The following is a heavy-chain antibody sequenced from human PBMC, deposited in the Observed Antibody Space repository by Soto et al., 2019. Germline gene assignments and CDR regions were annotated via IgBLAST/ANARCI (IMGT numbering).Heavy chain of an antibody. J-gene: IGHJ5*02. CDR1: GFTFSDAW. CDR3: TTDLWRIAVVVGATGYFNP. D-gene: IGHD2-15*01. V-gene: IGHV3-15*01. CDR2: IKSKSDGGTT. Sequence: GGSLRLSFAASGFTFSDAWMSWVSQDPGKGLDWVGRIKSKSDGGTTEYAAPVRGRFTISRDDSKNTLYLQMNSLKTEDTAVYYCTTDLWRIAVVVGATGYFNPWGQGTPVTVSS.